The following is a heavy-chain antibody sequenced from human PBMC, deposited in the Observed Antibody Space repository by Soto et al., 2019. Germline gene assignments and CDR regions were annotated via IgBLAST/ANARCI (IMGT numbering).Heavy chain of an antibody. CDR1: GYTFTSYG. D-gene: IGHD6-13*01. Sequence: QVQLVQSGAEVKKPGASVKVSCKASGYTFTSYGISWVRQAPGQGLEWMGWISAYNGNTNYAQKLQGRVTMTTDTSTSTAYMELSSLRSDDTAVYYCARDRSFRRWPHDAFDIWGQGTMVTVSS. CDR2: ISAYNGNT. CDR3: ARDRSFRRWPHDAFDI. J-gene: IGHJ3*02. V-gene: IGHV1-18*01.